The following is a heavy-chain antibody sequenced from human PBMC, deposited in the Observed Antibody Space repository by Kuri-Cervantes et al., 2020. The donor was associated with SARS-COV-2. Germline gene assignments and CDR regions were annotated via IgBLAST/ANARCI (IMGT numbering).Heavy chain of an antibody. CDR2: ISAYNGNT. J-gene: IGHJ6*03. Sequence: ASVKVSCKASGYTFTSYGISWVRQAPGQGLEWMGWISAYNGNTNYAQKFQGRATMTTDTSTSTAYMELSSLRSEDTAVYYCARVFLEWFESYMDVWGKGTTVTVSS. CDR3: ARVFLEWFESYMDV. V-gene: IGHV1-18*01. D-gene: IGHD3-3*01. CDR1: GYTFTSYG.